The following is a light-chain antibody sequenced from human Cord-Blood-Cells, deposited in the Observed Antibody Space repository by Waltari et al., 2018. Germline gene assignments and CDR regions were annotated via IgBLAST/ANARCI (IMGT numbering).Light chain of an antibody. V-gene: IGLV2-14*01. CDR1: SSDVGGYNY. J-gene: IGLJ2*01. Sequence: QSALTQPASVSGSPGQSITISCTGTSSDVGGYNYVSWYPQHPGKAPNVMVYGVSNRSSGVSNRFSGSKSGNTAYLTISGLEAEDEADYYCSSYTSRSTLVFGGGTKLTVL. CDR2: GVS. CDR3: SSYTSRSTLV.